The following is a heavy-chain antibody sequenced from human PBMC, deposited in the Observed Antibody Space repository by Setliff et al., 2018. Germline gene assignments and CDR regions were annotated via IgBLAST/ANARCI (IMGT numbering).Heavy chain of an antibody. CDR1: GFDYA. V-gene: IGHV3-23*01. CDR2: ISGGADKT. D-gene: IGHD3-22*01. J-gene: IGHJ5*02. CDR3: AKEDYSDSSGYYYETPWFDP. Sequence: GGSLRLSCVVSGFDYAMSWVRQAPGKRLEWVSSISGGADKTYYADSVRGRFTISRDNSKNILYLQMNSLRPEDTAVYYCAKEDYSDSSGYYYETPWFDPWGQGTLVTVSS.